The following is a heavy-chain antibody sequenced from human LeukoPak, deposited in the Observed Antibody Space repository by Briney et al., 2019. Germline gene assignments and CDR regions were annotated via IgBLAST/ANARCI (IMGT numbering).Heavy chain of an antibody. CDR2: IHPSGNT. Sequence: PSETLSLTCTVSGDSISSYYWSWVRQPAGKGLEWIGRIHPSGNTNYNPSLKSRVTLSVDTSKNQFSLKLSSVTAADTAVYYCATEQQPRTYAFDIWGQGTMVTVSS. J-gene: IGHJ3*02. V-gene: IGHV4-4*07. D-gene: IGHD6-13*01. CDR1: GDSISSYY. CDR3: ATEQQPRTYAFDI.